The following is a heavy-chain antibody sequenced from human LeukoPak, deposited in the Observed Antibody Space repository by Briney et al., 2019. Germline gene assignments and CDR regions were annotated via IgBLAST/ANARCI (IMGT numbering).Heavy chain of an antibody. CDR1: GFTFSSYA. D-gene: IGHD2-15*01. J-gene: IGHJ4*02. CDR3: AKDVDPGYCSGGSCFPADY. V-gene: IGHV3-23*01. Sequence: GGSLRLSCAASGFTFSSYAMSWVRQAPGKRLEWVSAISGSGGSTYYADSVKGRFTISRDNSKNTLYLQMNSLRAEDTAVYYCAKDVDPGYCSGGSCFPADYWGQGTLVTVSS. CDR2: ISGSGGST.